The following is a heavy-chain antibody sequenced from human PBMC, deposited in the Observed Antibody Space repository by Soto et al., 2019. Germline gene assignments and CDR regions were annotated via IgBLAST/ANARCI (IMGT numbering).Heavy chain of an antibody. J-gene: IGHJ4*02. V-gene: IGHV1-69*12. D-gene: IGHD1-20*01. CDR3: ARAFQPRYNWGIDY. Sequence: QVQLVQSGAEVKKPGSSVKVSCKASGGTFSSYAISWVRQAPGQGLEWMGGISPIFGTANYAQKFQGRVTITADESTSTACMERGSLRSEDTAVYYCARAFQPRYNWGIDYWGQGTLVTVSS. CDR2: ISPIFGTA. CDR1: GGTFSSYA.